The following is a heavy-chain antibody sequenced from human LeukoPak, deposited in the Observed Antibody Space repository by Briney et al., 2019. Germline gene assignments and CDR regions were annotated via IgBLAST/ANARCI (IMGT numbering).Heavy chain of an antibody. V-gene: IGHV3-21*01. J-gene: IGHJ4*02. CDR3: ARGEPGFGGLPTVLDN. CDR1: GFSFSSFC. CDR2: ISSSTTFI. D-gene: IGHD4-23*01. Sequence: PGGSLRLSCAASGFSFSSFCMKWVRQAPGEGLEWVSSISSSTTFIDYADSVKGRFTISRDNAKDSLYLQMNSLRAEDTAVYYCARGEPGFGGLPTVLDNWGQGALVTVSS.